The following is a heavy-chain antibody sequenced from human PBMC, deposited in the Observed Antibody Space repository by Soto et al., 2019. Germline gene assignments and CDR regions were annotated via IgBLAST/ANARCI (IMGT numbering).Heavy chain of an antibody. V-gene: IGHV1-18*01. J-gene: IGHJ4*02. CDR2: ISAYNGNT. Sequence: ASVKVSCKASGYTFTSYGISWVRQAPGQGLEWMGWISAYNGNTNYAQKLQGRVTMTTDTSTSTAYMELRSLRSDDTAVYYCARVGEGGNYYGSGSHYFDYWGQGTLVTVSS. CDR1: GYTFTSYG. CDR3: ARVGEGGNYYGSGSHYFDY. D-gene: IGHD3-10*01.